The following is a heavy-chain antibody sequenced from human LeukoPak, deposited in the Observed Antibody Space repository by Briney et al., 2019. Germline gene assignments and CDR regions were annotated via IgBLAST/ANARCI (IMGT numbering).Heavy chain of an antibody. CDR2: VNPISGGT. V-gene: IGHV1-2*02. Sequence: ASVKVSCKASGYTFNDYYMHWVRQAPGQGREWVGWVNPISGGTDYAQKFQGRVTMTRDTSICTAYMELSRQRSDDTAVYYCAKDRGRNWGSDYWGQGTLVTVSS. J-gene: IGHJ4*02. D-gene: IGHD7-27*01. CDR3: AKDRGRNWGSDY. CDR1: GYTFNDYY.